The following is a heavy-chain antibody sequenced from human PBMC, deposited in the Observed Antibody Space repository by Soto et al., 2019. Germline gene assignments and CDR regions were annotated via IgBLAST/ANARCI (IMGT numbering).Heavy chain of an antibody. CDR2: INPSGTT. J-gene: IGHJ1*01. CDR3: ALAPAAHILH. Sequence: SETLSLTCAVYGGSLSAYYWSWIRQPPGKGLEWIGEINPSGTTNYNPSLKSRVTISVDTSKNQFSLKLSSVTAADTAVYHCALAPAAHILHWGQGTLVTVSS. V-gene: IGHV4-34*01. D-gene: IGHD2-2*01. CDR1: GGSLSAYY.